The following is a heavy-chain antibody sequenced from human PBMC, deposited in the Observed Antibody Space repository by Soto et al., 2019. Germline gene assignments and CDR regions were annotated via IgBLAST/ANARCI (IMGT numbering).Heavy chain of an antibody. J-gene: IGHJ4*02. V-gene: IGHV1-8*01. Sequence: QVQLVQSGAELKKPGASVKVSCKASGYTFSNYDMNWVRQATGQGPEWIGWVNPNNGDTGYAQKFQGRVTLTTDILTPTAYIELTSPRSEDTAMYYCAKVSKKGSAIDFDYWCQGALISFSS. D-gene: IGHD3-10*01. CDR2: VNPNNGDT. CDR1: GYTFSNYD. CDR3: AKVSKKGSAIDFDY.